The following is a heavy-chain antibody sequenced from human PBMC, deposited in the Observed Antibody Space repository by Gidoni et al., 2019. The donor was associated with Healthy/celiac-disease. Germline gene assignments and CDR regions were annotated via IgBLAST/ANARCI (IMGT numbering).Heavy chain of an antibody. Sequence: QVPLPESGPGLVQPSETLSLPCTFSGGPISSYYWSWIRQPPGKVLEWIGYIYYSGRTNYNPSLKSRVTISGDTSKNQFSRKLSSVTAADTAGYYCARHNGEVAGFDDWGQGTLVTVSS. CDR2: IYYSGRT. V-gene: IGHV4-59*08. D-gene: IGHD6-19*01. CDR3: ARHNGEVAGFDD. CDR1: GGPISSYY. J-gene: IGHJ4*02.